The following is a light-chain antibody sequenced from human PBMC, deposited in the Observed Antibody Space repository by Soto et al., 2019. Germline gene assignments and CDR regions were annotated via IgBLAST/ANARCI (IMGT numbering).Light chain of an antibody. Sequence: QSALTQPASVSGSLGQSITISCTGSSGDVGRYNLVSWYQQHPGKAPKLLIYEDIERPSGVSNRCSGSKSGNTASLTISGLQTEDEADYYCCSYAGGTRVVFGGGTTLTVL. V-gene: IGLV2-23*01. CDR3: CSYAGGTRVV. CDR1: SGDVGRYNL. J-gene: IGLJ2*01. CDR2: EDI.